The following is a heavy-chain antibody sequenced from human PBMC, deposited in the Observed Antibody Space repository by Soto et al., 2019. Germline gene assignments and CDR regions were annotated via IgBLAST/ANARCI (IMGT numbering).Heavy chain of an antibody. V-gene: IGHV4-4*02. Sequence: PSETLSLTCAVSGGSISSSNWWRWVRQPPGKGLEWLGAIYHSGSTNYNPSLKSRVTISVDKSKNQFSLKLSSVTAADTAVYYCARFKDYYGMDVWGQGTTVTVSS. J-gene: IGHJ6*02. CDR1: GGSISSSNW. CDR2: IYHSGST. CDR3: ARFKDYYGMDV.